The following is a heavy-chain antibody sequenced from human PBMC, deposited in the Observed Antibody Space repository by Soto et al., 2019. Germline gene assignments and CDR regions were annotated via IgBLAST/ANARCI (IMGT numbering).Heavy chain of an antibody. CDR1: EFTFSRHG. CDR2: IWYDGRND. D-gene: IGHD3-10*01. V-gene: IGHV3-33*01. CDR3: ARERTFGDNKHNYMDV. J-gene: IGHJ6*03. Sequence: QVQLVESGGGVVQPGRSLRLSCAASEFTFSRHGMHWVRQAPGKGLQWVGGIWYDGRNDVYADSVKGRFIISRDNSKNILYLQMNSLRAEDTAVYYCARERTFGDNKHNYMDVWGTGITVTVSS.